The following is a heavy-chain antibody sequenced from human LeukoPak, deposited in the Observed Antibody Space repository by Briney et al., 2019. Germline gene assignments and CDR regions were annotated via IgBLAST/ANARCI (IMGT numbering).Heavy chain of an antibody. D-gene: IGHD5-18*01. V-gene: IGHV4-59*01. CDR1: GGSISSYY. J-gene: IGHJ4*02. CDR3: ARGGIQLWYGFDY. Sequence: SETLSLTCTVSGGSISSYYWSWIRQPPGKGLERIGYIYYSGSTNYNPSLKSRVTISVDTSKNQFSLKLSSVTAADTAVYYCARGGIQLWYGFDYWGQGTLVTVSS. CDR2: IYYSGST.